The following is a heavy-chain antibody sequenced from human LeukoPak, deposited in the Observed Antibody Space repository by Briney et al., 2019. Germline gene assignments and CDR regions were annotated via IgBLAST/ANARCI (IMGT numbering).Heavy chain of an antibody. D-gene: IGHD1-14*01. CDR2: INPNSGGT. CDR3: ARDLTLPEGEWSLDY. J-gene: IGHJ4*02. V-gene: IGHV1-2*02. Sequence: ASVKVSCKASGCTFTGYYMHWVRQAPGQGLEWMGWINPNSGGTNYAQKFQGRVTMTRDTSISTAYMELSRLRSDDTAVYYCARDLTLPEGEWSLDYWGQGTLVTVSS. CDR1: GCTFTGYY.